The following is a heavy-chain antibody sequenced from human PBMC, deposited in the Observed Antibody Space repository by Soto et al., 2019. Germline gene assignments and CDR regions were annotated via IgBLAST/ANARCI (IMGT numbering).Heavy chain of an antibody. CDR3: GRIIGATSVDS. CDR2: VHHDGNA. V-gene: IGHV4-38-2*01. CDR1: VVAFRSTYF. Sequence: SETLSLTCVVSVVAFRSTYFSGGSGQPPGKGLEWIGSVHHDGNAYYPPSVLGRVTISINTANNQVTLRLRSVTAEDKSTYYCGRIIGATSVDSWGQGILVTVSS. J-gene: IGHJ4*02. D-gene: IGHD1-26*01.